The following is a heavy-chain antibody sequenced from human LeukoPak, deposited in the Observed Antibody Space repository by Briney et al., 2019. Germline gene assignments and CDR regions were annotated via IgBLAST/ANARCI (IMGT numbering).Heavy chain of an antibody. CDR1: GFTFDDYA. V-gene: IGHV3-9*01. J-gene: IGHJ4*02. CDR2: ISWNSGSI. D-gene: IGHD2-2*01. Sequence: GGSLRLSCAASGFTFDDYAMHWVRQAPGKGLEWVSGISWNSGSIGYADSVKGRFTISRDNAKNSLYLQMNSLRAEDTALYYCASWDYCSSTSCLPFDYWGQGTLVTVSS. CDR3: ASWDYCSSTSCLPFDY.